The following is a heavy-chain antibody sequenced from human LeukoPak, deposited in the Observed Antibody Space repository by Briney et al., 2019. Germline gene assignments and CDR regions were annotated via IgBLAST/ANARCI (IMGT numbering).Heavy chain of an antibody. CDR2: IYSGGNT. J-gene: IGHJ4*02. V-gene: IGHV3-53*01. D-gene: IGHD3-22*01. Sequence: GGSLRLSCAVSGFTFSTYGMHWVRQAPGKGLEWVSVIYSGGNTYYADSVKGRFTISRDNSKNTLYLQMTSLRAEDTAVYYCARADYYDSSGYNDYWGQGTLVTVSS. CDR3: ARADYYDSSGYNDY. CDR1: GFTFSTYG.